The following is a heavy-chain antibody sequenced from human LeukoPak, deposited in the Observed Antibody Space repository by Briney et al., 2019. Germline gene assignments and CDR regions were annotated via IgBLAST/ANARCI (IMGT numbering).Heavy chain of an antibody. CDR1: GFTFSNYA. CDR3: ANVIGYSSSWYYFDY. CDR2: ISGSGDST. J-gene: IGHJ4*02. Sequence: GGSLRLSCAASGFTFSNYAMRWVRQAPGKGLEWVSGISGSGDSTYYADSVKGRFTISRDNSKNTLYLQMNSLRAEDTAVYYCANVIGYSSSWYYFDYWGQGTLVTVSS. D-gene: IGHD6-13*01. V-gene: IGHV3-23*01.